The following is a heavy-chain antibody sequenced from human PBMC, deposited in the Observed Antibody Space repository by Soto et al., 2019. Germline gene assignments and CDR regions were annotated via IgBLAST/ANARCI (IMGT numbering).Heavy chain of an antibody. D-gene: IGHD3-3*01. V-gene: IGHV4-34*01. J-gene: IGHJ6*04. CDR3: ARARKGSGSDYYYHYGMDV. CDR2: INHSGST. Sequence: PSETLSLTCSVYGGSFSDYYWSWIRQPPGKGLEWIGGINHSGSTNYNPSLKSRVTISVHTSKNQFSLKLSSVTAADTAVYYCARARKGSGSDYYYHYGMDVWGKGTTVTAPQ. CDR1: GGSFSDYY.